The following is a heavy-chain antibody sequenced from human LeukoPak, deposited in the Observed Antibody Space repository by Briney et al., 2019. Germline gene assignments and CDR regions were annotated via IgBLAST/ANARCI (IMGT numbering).Heavy chain of an antibody. D-gene: IGHD3-22*01. CDR1: GFTFSNYG. V-gene: IGHV3-30*03. CDR2: ISYDGSNK. J-gene: IGHJ3*02. Sequence: GGSLRLSCAASGFTFSNYGMHWVRQAPGKGPEWVALISYDGSNKYYADSVKGRFTISRDNSKNTLDLQMNSLRPEDTAIFYCARGGYHYDCSGGAFDIWGRGTVVTVSS. CDR3: ARGGYHYDCSGGAFDI.